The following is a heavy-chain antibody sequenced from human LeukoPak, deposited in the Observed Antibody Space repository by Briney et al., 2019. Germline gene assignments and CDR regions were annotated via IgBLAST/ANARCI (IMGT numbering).Heavy chain of an antibody. J-gene: IGHJ4*02. V-gene: IGHV3-30-3*01. D-gene: IGHD3-22*01. Sequence: PGRSLRLSCVDSGFTFSNHAMHWVRQAPDKGLEWVAVISYEGSDKHYTDSVKGRFTISRDNSKKTLYLQMNSLRTEDTALYYCTRGGSGRLIDYWGQGTLVTVSS. CDR3: TRGGSGRLIDY. CDR2: ISYEGSDK. CDR1: GFTFSNHA.